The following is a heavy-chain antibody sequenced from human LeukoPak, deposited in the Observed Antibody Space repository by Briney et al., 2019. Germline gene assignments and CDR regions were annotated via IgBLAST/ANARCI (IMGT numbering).Heavy chain of an antibody. Sequence: PSETLSLTCTVSGGSISSHYWSWIRQPPGKGLEWIGYIYYSGSTNYNPSLKSRVTISVDTSKNQFTLKLSSVTAADTAVYYCAREASTTVTTRDLYYYYYYMDVWGKGTTVTVSS. CDR2: IYYSGST. V-gene: IGHV4-59*11. J-gene: IGHJ6*03. CDR1: GGSISSHY. CDR3: AREASTTVTTRDLYYYYYYMDV. D-gene: IGHD4-17*01.